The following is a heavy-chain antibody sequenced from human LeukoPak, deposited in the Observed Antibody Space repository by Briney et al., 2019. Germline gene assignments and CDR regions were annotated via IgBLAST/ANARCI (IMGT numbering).Heavy chain of an antibody. Sequence: GGSLRLSCAASGFTFDDYAMHWVRHTPGKGLEWVSSISWNSNSVDYADSVKGRFTISRDNAKKSLYLQMHTLRDEDTAFYYCAKGGYYTGYNKFDPWGQGTLVTVSS. V-gene: IGHV3-9*01. CDR3: AKGGYYTGYNKFDP. CDR1: GFTFDDYA. CDR2: ISWNSNSV. D-gene: IGHD1-14*01. J-gene: IGHJ5*02.